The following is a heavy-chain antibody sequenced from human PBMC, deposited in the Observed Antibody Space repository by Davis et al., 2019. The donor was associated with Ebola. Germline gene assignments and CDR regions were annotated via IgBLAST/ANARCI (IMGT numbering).Heavy chain of an antibody. V-gene: IGHV3-74*01. CDR3: ARDRGYYYYGMDV. J-gene: IGHJ6*02. Sequence: PGGSLRLSCAASGFTFSSYWMHWVRQGPGKGLVWVSRIDSDGTSTSYADSVKGRFTISRDNAKNTLYLQMNSLRTEDTAVYYCARDRGYYYYGMDVWGQGTTVTVSS. CDR2: IDSDGTST. D-gene: IGHD3-10*01. CDR1: GFTFSSYW.